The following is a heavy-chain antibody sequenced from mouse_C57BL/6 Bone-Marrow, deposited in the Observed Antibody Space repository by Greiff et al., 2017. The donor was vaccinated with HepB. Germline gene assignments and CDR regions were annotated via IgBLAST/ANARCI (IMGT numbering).Heavy chain of an antibody. D-gene: IGHD1-1*01. Sequence: EVMLVESGPELVKPGASVKMSCKASGYTFTDYNMHWVKQSHGKSLEWIGYINPNNGGTSYNQKFKGKATLTVNKSSSTAYMELRSLTSEDSAVYYCARITTVALDYWGQGTTLTVSS. CDR3: ARITTVALDY. V-gene: IGHV1-22*01. CDR1: GYTFTDYN. CDR2: INPNNGGT. J-gene: IGHJ2*01.